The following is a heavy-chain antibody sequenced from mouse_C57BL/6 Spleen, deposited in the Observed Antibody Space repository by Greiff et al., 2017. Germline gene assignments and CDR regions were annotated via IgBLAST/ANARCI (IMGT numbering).Heavy chain of an antibody. CDR3: ARWDSSGYGFAY. J-gene: IGHJ3*01. Sequence: QVQLKESGAELVRPGASVKLSCKASGYTFTDYYINWVKQRPGQGLEWIARIYPGSGNTYYNEKFKGKATLTAEKSSSTAYMQLSSLTSEDSAVYFCARWDSSGYGFAYWGQGTLVTVSA. CDR1: GYTFTDYY. V-gene: IGHV1-76*01. CDR2: IYPGSGNT. D-gene: IGHD3-2*02.